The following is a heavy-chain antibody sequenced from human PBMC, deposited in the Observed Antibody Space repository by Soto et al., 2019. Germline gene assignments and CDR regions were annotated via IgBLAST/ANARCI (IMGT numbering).Heavy chain of an antibody. CDR3: ARVVVVVVAATTNYYYGMDV. CDR1: VGSFVGYS. CDR2: INHSGST. D-gene: IGHD2-15*01. V-gene: IGHV4-34*01. Sequence: SETLSLTAAVLVGSFVGYSWGWIRQPPGKGLEWIGEINHSGSTNYNPSLKSRVTISVDTSKNQFSLKLSSVTAADTAVYYCARVVVVVVAATTNYYYGMDVWGQGTTVTVSS. J-gene: IGHJ6*02.